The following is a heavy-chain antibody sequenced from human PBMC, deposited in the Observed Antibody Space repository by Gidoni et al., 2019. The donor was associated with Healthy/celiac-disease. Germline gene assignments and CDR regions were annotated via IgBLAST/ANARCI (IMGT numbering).Heavy chain of an antibody. CDR3: ARDPGDGE. CDR2: MSRSSSYI. D-gene: IGHD3-10*01. CDR1: GFTFSSDS. Sequence: EVQLVEPGGGVLKPGGSLRHTRAAFGFTFSSDSMNWVRQVPGKGLEWVSTMSRSSSYIYDSDSVKGRFTISRDNAKNSLYLQMNSLRAEDTAVYYCARDPGDGEWGQGTLVTVSS. V-gene: IGHV3-21*01. J-gene: IGHJ4*02.